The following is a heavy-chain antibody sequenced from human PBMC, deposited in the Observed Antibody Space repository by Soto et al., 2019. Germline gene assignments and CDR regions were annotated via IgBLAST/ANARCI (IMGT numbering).Heavy chain of an antibody. CDR2: IIPIFGTA. V-gene: IGHV1-69*13. D-gene: IGHD2-8*01. CDR1: GGTFSSYA. CDR3: ARSVSRDIVLMVYAMYYYGMDV. Sequence: SVKVSYKASGGTFSSYAISWVRQAPVQGLEWMGGIIPIFGTANYAQKFQGRVTITADESTSTAYMELSSLRSEDTAVYYCARSVSRDIVLMVYAMYYYGMDVWGQGTKVTVSS. J-gene: IGHJ6*02.